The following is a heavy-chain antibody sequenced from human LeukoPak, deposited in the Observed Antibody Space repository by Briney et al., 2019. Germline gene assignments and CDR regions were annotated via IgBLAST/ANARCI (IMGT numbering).Heavy chain of an antibody. J-gene: IGHJ4*02. V-gene: IGHV3-9*01. CDR1: GFTFDDYA. Sequence: TGGSLRLSCAASGFTFDDYAMHWVRQAPGKGLEWVSGISWNSGSIGYADSVKGRFTISRDNAKNSLYLQMNSLRAEDTALYYCAKDSEGYSYGFGVDFDYWGQGTLVTVSS. D-gene: IGHD5-18*01. CDR2: ISWNSGSI. CDR3: AKDSEGYSYGFGVDFDY.